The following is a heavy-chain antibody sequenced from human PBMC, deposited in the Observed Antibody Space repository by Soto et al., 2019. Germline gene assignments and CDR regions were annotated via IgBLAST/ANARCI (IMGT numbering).Heavy chain of an antibody. CDR2: IIPIFGTA. D-gene: IGHD3-3*01. V-gene: IGHV1-69*06. J-gene: IGHJ5*02. CDR3: AREVLGDYDFWSGYFNWFDP. Sequence: GASVKVSFKASGGTFSSYAISWVRQAPGQGLEWMGGIIPIFGTANYAQKFQGRVTITADKSTSTAYMELRSLRSEDTAVYYCAREVLGDYDFWSGYFNWFDPWGQGTLVTVSS. CDR1: GGTFSSYA.